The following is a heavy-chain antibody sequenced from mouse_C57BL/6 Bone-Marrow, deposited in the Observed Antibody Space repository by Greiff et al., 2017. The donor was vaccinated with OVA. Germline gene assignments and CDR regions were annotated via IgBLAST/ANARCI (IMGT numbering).Heavy chain of an antibody. CDR1: GYAFSSSW. V-gene: IGHV1-82*01. J-gene: IGHJ2*01. D-gene: IGHD2-3*01. Sequence: VQLQQSGPELVKPGASVKISCTASGYAFSSSWMNWVKQRPGKGLEWIGRIYPGDGDTNYTGKFKGKATLTADKSSSTAYMHLSSLTSEDSAVYFGARHDDGYYDSYLDYGCQGTTLTVSS. CDR2: IYPGDGDT. CDR3: ARHDDGYYDSYLDY.